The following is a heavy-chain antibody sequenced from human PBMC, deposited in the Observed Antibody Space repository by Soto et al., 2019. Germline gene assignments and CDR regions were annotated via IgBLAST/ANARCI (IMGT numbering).Heavy chain of an antibody. Sequence: GGSLRLSCAASGFTISSNAMYWVRQAPGKGLEWVSAISDRGDTTHYADSVKGRFTISRDTSKNTLYLLLNTLRADDTAVYYCAKDKPGTTSFDYWGQGTLVTVSS. D-gene: IGHD1-1*01. J-gene: IGHJ4*02. CDR3: AKDKPGTTSFDY. CDR2: ISDRGDTT. V-gene: IGHV3-23*01. CDR1: GFTISSNA.